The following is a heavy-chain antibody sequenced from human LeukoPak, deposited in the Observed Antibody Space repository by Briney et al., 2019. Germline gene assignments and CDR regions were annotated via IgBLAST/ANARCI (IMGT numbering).Heavy chain of an antibody. CDR3: ARTYEKMATMGAFHY. CDR2: INPKNGGT. J-gene: IGHJ4*02. CDR1: GYTFSGYY. Sequence: ASEKVSCKASGYTFSGYYMQWVRQAPGQGHEWIGWINPKNGGTNYAQKFQGRVTLTRDTSISTAYMELSGLRSDDTAVYYCARTYEKMATMGAFHYWGQGTPVTVSS. D-gene: IGHD5-24*01. V-gene: IGHV1-2*02.